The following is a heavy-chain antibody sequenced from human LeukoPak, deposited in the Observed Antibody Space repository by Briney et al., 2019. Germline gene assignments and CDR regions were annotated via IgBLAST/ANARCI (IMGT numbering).Heavy chain of an antibody. CDR3: ARGIERYDLLTGYYNYYYYGMDV. D-gene: IGHD3-9*01. CDR2: IYHSGST. V-gene: IGHV4-38-2*02. CDR1: GYSITSGYH. Sequence: SETLSLTCTVSGYSITSGYHWGWIRQPPGKGLEWIGSIYHSGSTYYNPSLKSRVIISVDTSKNQFSLKLSSVTAADTAVYYCARGIERYDLLTGYYNYYYYGMDVWGQGTTVTVSS. J-gene: IGHJ6*02.